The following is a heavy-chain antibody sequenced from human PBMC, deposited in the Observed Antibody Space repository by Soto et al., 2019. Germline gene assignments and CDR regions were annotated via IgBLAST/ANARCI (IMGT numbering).Heavy chain of an antibody. CDR1: GGSISSGGYY. CDR2: IYYSGST. J-gene: IGHJ2*01. V-gene: IGHV4-31*03. D-gene: IGHD4-17*01. Sequence: SETLSLTCTVSGGSISSGGYYWSWIRQHPGKGLEWIGYIYYSGSTYYNPSLKSRVTISVDTSKNQFSLKLSSVTAADTAVYYCARVGVLYGDYSYWYFDLWGRGTLVTVSS. CDR3: ARVGVLYGDYSYWYFDL.